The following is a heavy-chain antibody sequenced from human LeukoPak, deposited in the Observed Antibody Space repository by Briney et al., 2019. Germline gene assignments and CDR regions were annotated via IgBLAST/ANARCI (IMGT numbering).Heavy chain of an antibody. V-gene: IGHV1-2*02. D-gene: IGHD3-16*02. J-gene: IGHJ4*02. CDR1: GYTFTVYY. CDR2: INPNSGGT. CDR3: ARGRHYDYVWGSYRSLPLDY. Sequence: ASVTVSFKASGYTFTVYYMHWVRQAPGQGLEGVGWINPNSGGTNYSQKFQGRVTMTRDTSISTAYMELSRLRSDDTAVYYCARGRHYDYVWGSYRSLPLDYWGQGTLVTVSS.